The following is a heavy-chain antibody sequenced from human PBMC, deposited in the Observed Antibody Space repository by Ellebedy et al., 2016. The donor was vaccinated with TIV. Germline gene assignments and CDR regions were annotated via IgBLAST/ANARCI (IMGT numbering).Heavy chain of an antibody. CDR2: IFYVGST. D-gene: IGHD1-26*01. CDR3: ARGDREWEPLDF. J-gene: IGHJ4*02. CDR1: GGSISSFY. Sequence: MPGGSLRLSCTVSGGSISSFYWSWIRQPPGRGLEWIGFIFYVGSTNYNPSLKSRVSISVDSSKLQFSLKLSSVTTADTAVYYCARGDREWEPLDFWGQGTLVTVSS. V-gene: IGHV4-59*01.